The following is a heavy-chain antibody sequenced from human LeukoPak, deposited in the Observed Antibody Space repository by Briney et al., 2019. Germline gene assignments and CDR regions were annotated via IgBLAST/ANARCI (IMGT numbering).Heavy chain of an antibody. J-gene: IGHJ4*02. CDR3: ARDPGDSSGYYFDY. CDR1: GYTFTGYY. V-gene: IGHV1-2*02. Sequence: ASVKVSCKASGYTFTGYYMHWVRQAPGQGLEWMGWINTNSGGTNYAQKFQGRVTMTRDTSISTAYMELSRLRSDDTAVYYCARDPGDSSGYYFDYWGQGTLVTVSS. D-gene: IGHD3-22*01. CDR2: INTNSGGT.